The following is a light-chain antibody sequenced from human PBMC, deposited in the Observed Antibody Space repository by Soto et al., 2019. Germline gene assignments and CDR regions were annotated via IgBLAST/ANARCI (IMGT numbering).Light chain of an antibody. J-gene: IGLJ3*02. CDR3: ASYTTANTLV. CDR2: DVN. V-gene: IGLV2-14*03. Sequence: QSVLTQPASVSGSLGQSIAISCTGTRSDVGSRDSVSWYQHHPGKAPKLIIYDVNVRPSGVSHRFSGSKSGNTASLTISGLQPEDEADYSCASYTTANTLVFGGGTKVTVL. CDR1: RSDVGSRDS.